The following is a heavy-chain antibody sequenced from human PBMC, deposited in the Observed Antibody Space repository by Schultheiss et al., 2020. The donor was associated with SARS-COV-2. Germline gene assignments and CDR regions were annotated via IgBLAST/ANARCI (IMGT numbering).Heavy chain of an antibody. Sequence: GGSLRLSCAASGFTFDDYAMHWVRQAPGKGLEWVSAISGSGGSTYYADSVKGRFTISRDNSKNTLYLQMNSLRSEDTAVYYCAKEPTVRYDSSGYIPYWGQGTLVTVSS. CDR1: GFTFDDYA. V-gene: IGHV3-23*01. D-gene: IGHD3-22*01. CDR2: ISGSGGST. J-gene: IGHJ4*02. CDR3: AKEPTVRYDSSGYIPY.